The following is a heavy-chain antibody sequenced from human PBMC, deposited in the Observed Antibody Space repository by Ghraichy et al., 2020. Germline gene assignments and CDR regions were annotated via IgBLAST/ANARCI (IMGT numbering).Heavy chain of an antibody. V-gene: IGHV3-30-3*01. CDR1: GFTFSSYA. CDR3: ASPAASRVY. J-gene: IGHJ4*02. D-gene: IGHD2-2*01. CDR2: ISYDGSNK. Sequence: GGSLRLSCAASGFTFSSYAMHWVRQAPGKGLEWVAVISYDGSNKYYADSVKGRFTISRDNSKNTLYLQMNSLRAEDTAVYYCASPAASRVYWGQGTLVTVSS.